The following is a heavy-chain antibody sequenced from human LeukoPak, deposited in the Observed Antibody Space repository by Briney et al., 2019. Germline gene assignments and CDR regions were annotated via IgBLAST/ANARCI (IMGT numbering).Heavy chain of an antibody. CDR1: GFTFSNYW. V-gene: IGHV3-7*03. CDR2: IKQDGSDK. Sequence: PGGSLRLSCAASGFTFSNYWMTWVRQAPGKGLEWVASIKQDGSDKYYVDSVKGRCTISRDNAKNSLYLQMNSLRAEDTAVYYCARAYYYDSSGYYFDYWGQGTLVTVSS. CDR3: ARAYYYDSSGYYFDY. J-gene: IGHJ4*02. D-gene: IGHD3-22*01.